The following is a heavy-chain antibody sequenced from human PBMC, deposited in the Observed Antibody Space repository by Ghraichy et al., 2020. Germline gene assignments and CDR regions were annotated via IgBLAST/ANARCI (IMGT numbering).Heavy chain of an antibody. V-gene: IGHV3-9*01. CDR3: AKGPRMKYQLLYPDY. CDR2: ISWNSGSI. Sequence: GGSLRLSCAASGFTFDDYAMHWVRQAPGKGLEWVSGISWNSGSIGYADSVKGRFTISRDNAKNSLYLQMNSLRAEDTALYYCAKGPRMKYQLLYPDYWGQGTLVTVSS. D-gene: IGHD2-2*02. J-gene: IGHJ4*02. CDR1: GFTFDDYA.